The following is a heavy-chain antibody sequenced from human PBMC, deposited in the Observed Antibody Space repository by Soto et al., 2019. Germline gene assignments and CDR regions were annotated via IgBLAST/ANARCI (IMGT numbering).Heavy chain of an antibody. CDR2: IYYSGST. CDR3: ARLRGDTANVGYYGMDV. V-gene: IGHV4-59*12. D-gene: IGHD5-18*01. CDR1: GSPISSYF. Sequence: PSETLSLTCTVSGSPISSYFCSWIRQPPGKGLEWIGYIYYSGSTNYNPSLKSRVTISVDTSKNQFSLKLSSVTAADTAVYYCARLRGDTANVGYYGMDVWGKGTTVTVSS. J-gene: IGHJ6*04.